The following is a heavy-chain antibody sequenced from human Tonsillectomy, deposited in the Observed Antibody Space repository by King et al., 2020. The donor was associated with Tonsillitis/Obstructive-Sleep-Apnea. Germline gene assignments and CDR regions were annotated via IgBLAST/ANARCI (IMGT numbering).Heavy chain of an antibody. CDR2: IYYSGST. D-gene: IGHD3-22*01. CDR1: GGSFSSSSYY. CDR3: ARQGTRKPLYDSSGEEDY. J-gene: IGHJ4*02. V-gene: IGHV4-39*01. Sequence: LQLQESGPGLVKPSETLSLTCTVSGGSFSSSSYYWGWIRQPPGKGLEWIGSIYYSGSTYYNPSLKSRVTISVDTSKNQFFLKLSSVTAADTAVYYCARQGTRKPLYDSSGEEDYWGQGTLVTVSS.